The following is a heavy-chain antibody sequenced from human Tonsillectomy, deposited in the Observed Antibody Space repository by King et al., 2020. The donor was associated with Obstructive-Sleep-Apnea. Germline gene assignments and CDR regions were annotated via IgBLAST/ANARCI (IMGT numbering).Heavy chain of an antibody. CDR3: AKDRAGGVPDAFHI. Sequence: VQLVESGGGLVQPGRSLRLSCAASGFTFDDYAMHWVRQAPGKGLEWVSGINWNSAYIGYADSVKGRFSISRDNAKNSLYLQMNSLRPEDTALYYCAKDRAGGVPDAFHIWGQGTMVTVSS. D-gene: IGHD3-16*01. V-gene: IGHV3-9*01. CDR2: INWNSAYI. CDR1: GFTFDDYA. J-gene: IGHJ3*02.